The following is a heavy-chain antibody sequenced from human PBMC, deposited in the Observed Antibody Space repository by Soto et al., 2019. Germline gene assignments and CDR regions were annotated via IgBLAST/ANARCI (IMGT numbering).Heavy chain of an antibody. CDR2: ISSSSSYI. D-gene: IGHD6-6*01. V-gene: IGHV3-21*01. J-gene: IGHJ4*02. CDR1: GFTFSSYS. Sequence: GGSLRLSCAASGFTFSSYSMNWVRRAPGKGLEWVSSISSSSSYIYYAKSVKGRFTISRDNAKNSLYLQMNSLRAEDTAVYYCARRFVSSSSFLHYFDYWGQGTLVTVSS. CDR3: ARRFVSSSSFLHYFDY.